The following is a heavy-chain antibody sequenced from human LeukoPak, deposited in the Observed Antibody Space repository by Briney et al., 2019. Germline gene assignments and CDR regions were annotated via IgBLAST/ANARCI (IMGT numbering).Heavy chain of an antibody. CDR1: GFTFSDYY. D-gene: IGHD3-3*01. J-gene: IGHJ4*02. CDR3: ARQILEWYEPQETDYYFDY. CDR2: ISSSGSTI. Sequence: GGSLRLSCAASGFTFSDYYMSWIRQAPGKGLEWVSYISSSGSTIYYADSVKGRFTISRDNAKNSLYLQMNSLRAEDTAVYYCARQILEWYEPQETDYYFDYWGQGTLVTVSS. V-gene: IGHV3-11*01.